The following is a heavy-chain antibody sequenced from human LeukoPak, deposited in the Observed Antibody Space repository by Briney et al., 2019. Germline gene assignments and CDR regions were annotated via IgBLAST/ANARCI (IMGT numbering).Heavy chain of an antibody. CDR1: GYTFTSYA. J-gene: IGHJ2*01. CDR3: ATGSGYDYGWYFDL. CDR2: INAGNGNT. D-gene: IGHD5-12*01. V-gene: IGHV1-3*01. Sequence: ASVKVSFKASGYTFTSYAMHWVRQAPGQRLEWMGWINAGNGNTKYSQKFQGRVTITRDTSASTAYMEPSSLRSEDTAVYYCATGSGYDYGWYFDLWGRGTLVTVSS.